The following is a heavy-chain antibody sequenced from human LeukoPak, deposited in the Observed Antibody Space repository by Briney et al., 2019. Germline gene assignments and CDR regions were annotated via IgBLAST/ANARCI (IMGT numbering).Heavy chain of an antibody. V-gene: IGHV3-30*02. D-gene: IGHD2-15*01. J-gene: IGHJ3*02. CDR2: IRYDGGNK. CDR3: ARESYCSGGSCYSGRAFDI. CDR1: GFTFSSYA. Sequence: PGGSLRLSCAASGFTFSSYAMHWVRQAPGKGLEWVTFIRYDGGNKYYADSVKGRFTISRDNSKNTLYLQMNSLRAEDTAVYYCARESYCSGGSCYSGRAFDIWGQGTMVTVSS.